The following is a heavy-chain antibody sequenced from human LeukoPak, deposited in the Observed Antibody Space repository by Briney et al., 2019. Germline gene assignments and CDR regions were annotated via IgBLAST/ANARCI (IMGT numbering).Heavy chain of an antibody. CDR1: GFTFSSYW. CDR3: ARGVDSAIDW. Sequence: GGSLRLACAASGFTFSSYWMNWVRQAPGKGLEWVANINGDGRDKYYVGSVRGRFTISRDNADNALYLQMNSLRGDDTALYYCARGVDSAIDWWGQGTLVTVSS. V-gene: IGHV3-7*01. J-gene: IGHJ4*02. D-gene: IGHD3-9*01. CDR2: INGDGRDK.